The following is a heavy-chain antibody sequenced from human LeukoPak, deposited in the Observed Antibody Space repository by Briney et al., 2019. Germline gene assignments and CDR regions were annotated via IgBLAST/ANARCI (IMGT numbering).Heavy chain of an antibody. CDR1: GYTFTSYD. CDR3: ARGPPHGSRYYYGMDV. D-gene: IGHD5-12*01. Sequence: ASVKVSCKASGYTFTSYDINWVRQATGQGLEWMGWMNPNSGNTGYAQKFQGRVTMTRNTSISTAYMELSSLRSEDTAVYYCARGPPHGSRYYYGMDVWGQGTMVTVSS. V-gene: IGHV1-8*01. J-gene: IGHJ6*02. CDR2: MNPNSGNT.